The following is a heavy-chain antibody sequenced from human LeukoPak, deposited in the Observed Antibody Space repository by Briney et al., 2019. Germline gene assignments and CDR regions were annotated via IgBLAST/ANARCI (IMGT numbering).Heavy chain of an antibody. Sequence: PSETLSLTCAVYGGSFSGYYWSWIRQPPGKGLEWIGEINHSGSTNYNPSLKSRVTILVDTSKNQFSLKLSSVTAADTAVYYCARPGYSGYDIDYWGQGTLVTVSS. V-gene: IGHV4-34*01. CDR1: GGSFSGYY. J-gene: IGHJ4*02. CDR3: ARPGYSGYDIDY. D-gene: IGHD5-12*01. CDR2: INHSGST.